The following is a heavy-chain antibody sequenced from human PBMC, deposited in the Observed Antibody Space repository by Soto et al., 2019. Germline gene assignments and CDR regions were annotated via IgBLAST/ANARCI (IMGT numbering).Heavy chain of an antibody. Sequence: PGVSLRLSCAASGFTFSNYAMDWVRQAPGKGLEWVSAISNSFSDGNTHYADSVKGRFTISRDNDKNTVFLEMNSLRAEDTAVYYCAKVFSPEGGNYFDHWGQGTLVTVSS. V-gene: IGHV3-23*01. J-gene: IGHJ4*02. CDR3: AKVFSPEGGNYFDH. CDR1: GFTFSNYA. CDR2: ISNSFSDGNT.